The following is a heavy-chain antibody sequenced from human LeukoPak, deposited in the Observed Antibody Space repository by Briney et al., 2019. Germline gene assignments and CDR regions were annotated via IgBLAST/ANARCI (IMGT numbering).Heavy chain of an antibody. Sequence: GGSLRLSCAASGFTVSSNYMSWVRQAPGKGLEWVSVIYSGGSTYYADSVKGRFTISRGNSKNTLYLQMDSLRAEDTAVYYCARVAVVTRIFDYWGQGTLVTVSS. V-gene: IGHV3-53*01. J-gene: IGHJ4*02. CDR3: ARVAVVTRIFDY. CDR2: IYSGGST. CDR1: GFTVSSNY. D-gene: IGHD4-23*01.